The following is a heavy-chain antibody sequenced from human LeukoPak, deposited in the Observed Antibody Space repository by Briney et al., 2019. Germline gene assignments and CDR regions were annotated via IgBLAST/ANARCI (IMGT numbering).Heavy chain of an antibody. J-gene: IGHJ4*02. V-gene: IGHV4-34*01. CDR3: ARVPPPSSAYYFDY. CDR2: INHSGST. Sequence: SETLSLTCAVYGGSFSGYYWSWIRQPPGKGLEWIGEINHSGSTYYNPSLKSRVTISVGTSKNQFSLKLSSVTAADTAVYYCARVPPPSSAYYFDYWGQGTLVTVSS. CDR1: GGSFSGYY.